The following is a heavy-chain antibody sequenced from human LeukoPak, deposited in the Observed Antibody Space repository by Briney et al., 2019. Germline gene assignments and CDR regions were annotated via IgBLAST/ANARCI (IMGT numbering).Heavy chain of an antibody. D-gene: IGHD2-2*01. J-gene: IGHJ4*02. CDR2: ISPDSTEI. CDR1: EFTFSGYT. V-gene: IGHV3-21*05. Sequence: GGSLRLSCAASEFTFSGYTMNWVRQAPGKGQEWVSYISPDSTEIYYADSVKGRFTISRDNAKNTLYLQMNNLRAEDTAMYYCARDRYPAAREFDYWGQGTLVTVSS. CDR3: ARDRYPAAREFDY.